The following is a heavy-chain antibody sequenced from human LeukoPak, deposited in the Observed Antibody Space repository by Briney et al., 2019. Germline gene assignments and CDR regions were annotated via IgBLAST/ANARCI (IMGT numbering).Heavy chain of an antibody. D-gene: IGHD6-13*01. Sequence: SVKVSCKASGGTFSSYAISWVRQAPGQGLEWMGRIIPILGIANYAQKFQGRVTITADKSTSTAYMELSSLRSEDTAVYYCASGYSSSWFDYWGQGTLVTVSS. V-gene: IGHV1-69*04. CDR3: ASGYSSSWFDY. J-gene: IGHJ4*02. CDR1: GGTFSSYA. CDR2: IIPILGIA.